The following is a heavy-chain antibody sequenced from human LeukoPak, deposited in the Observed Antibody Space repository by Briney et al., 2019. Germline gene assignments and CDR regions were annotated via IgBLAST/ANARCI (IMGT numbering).Heavy chain of an antibody. CDR2: IIPIFGTA. V-gene: IGHV1-69*05. J-gene: IGHJ4*02. D-gene: IGHD2-2*01. CDR1: GGTFSSYA. Sequence: ASVKVSCKASGGTFSSYAISWVRQAPGQGLEWMGGIIPIFGTANYAQEFQGRVTITTDESTSTAYMELSSLRSEDTAVYYCASSYCSSTSCHFDYWGQGTLVTVSS. CDR3: ASSYCSSTSCHFDY.